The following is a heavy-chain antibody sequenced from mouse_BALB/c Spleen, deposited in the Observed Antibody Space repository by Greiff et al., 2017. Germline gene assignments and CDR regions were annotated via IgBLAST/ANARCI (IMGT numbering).Heavy chain of an antibody. D-gene: IGHD2-1*01. CDR2: ISSGSSTI. Sequence: EVKLVESGGGLVQPGGSRKLSCAASGFTFSSFGMHWVRQAPEKGLEWVAYISSGSSTIYYADTVKGRFTISRDNPKNTLFLQMTSLRSEDTAMYYCAREGYGNYSYYFDYWGQGTTLTVSS. CDR1: GFTFSSFG. J-gene: IGHJ2*01. CDR3: AREGYGNYSYYFDY. V-gene: IGHV5-17*02.